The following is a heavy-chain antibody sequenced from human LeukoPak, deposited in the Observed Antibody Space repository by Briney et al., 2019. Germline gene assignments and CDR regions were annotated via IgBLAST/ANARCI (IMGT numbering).Heavy chain of an antibody. CDR2: ISGSGGST. CDR1: GFTFSIYA. Sequence: PGGSLRLSCAASGFTFSIYAMSWVRQAPGKGLEWVSAISGSGGSTYYADSVKGRFTISRDNSKNTLYPQMNSLRDEDTAVYYCAKDPSSGRHWGQGTLVTVSS. J-gene: IGHJ4*02. CDR3: AKDPSSGRH. V-gene: IGHV3-23*01. D-gene: IGHD6-19*01.